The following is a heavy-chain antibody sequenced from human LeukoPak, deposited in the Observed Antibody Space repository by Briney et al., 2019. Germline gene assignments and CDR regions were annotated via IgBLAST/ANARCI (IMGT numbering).Heavy chain of an antibody. CDR3: ARDRPRIVDTAMVSPLG. V-gene: IGHV3-48*01. Sequence: SSTIYYADSVKGRFTISRDNAKNSLYLQMNSLRAEDTAVYYCARDRPRIVDTAMVSPLGWGQGTLVTVSS. J-gene: IGHJ4*02. D-gene: IGHD5-18*01. CDR2: SSTI.